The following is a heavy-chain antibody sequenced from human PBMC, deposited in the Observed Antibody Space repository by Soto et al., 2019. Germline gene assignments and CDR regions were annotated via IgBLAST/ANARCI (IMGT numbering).Heavy chain of an antibody. V-gene: IGHV1-69*13. Sequence: GASVKVSCKASGGTFSSYAISWVRQAPGQGLEWMGGIIPIFGTANYAQKFQGRVTITADESTSTAYVELSSLRSEDTAVYYCARGARELLHTYYYYGMDVWGQGTTVTVSS. CDR2: IIPIFGTA. CDR1: GGTFSSYA. J-gene: IGHJ6*02. CDR3: ARGARELLHTYYYYGMDV. D-gene: IGHD3-10*01.